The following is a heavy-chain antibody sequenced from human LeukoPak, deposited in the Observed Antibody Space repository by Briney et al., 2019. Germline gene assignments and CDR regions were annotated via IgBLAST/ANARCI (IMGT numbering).Heavy chain of an antibody. CDR2: IIPMFDIA. CDR1: GGTFSSYA. V-gene: IGHV1-69*04. CDR3: ARVEPTTDNNWFDP. D-gene: IGHD4-11*01. J-gene: IGHJ5*02. Sequence: SVKVSCKASGGTFSSYAISWVRQAPGQGLEWMGRIIPMFDIANYAQKFQGRVTITADKSTSTAYMELSSLRSEDTAVYYCARVEPTTDNNWFDPWGQGTLVTVSS.